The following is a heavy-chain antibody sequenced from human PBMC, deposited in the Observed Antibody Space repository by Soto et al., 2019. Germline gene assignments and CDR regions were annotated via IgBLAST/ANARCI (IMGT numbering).Heavy chain of an antibody. CDR3: ARAPDCGEGSCYRHFDL. D-gene: IGHD2-15*01. CDR1: AFKFSDYY. CDR2: ISGSGDVI. J-gene: IGHJ4*02. Sequence: GGSLRLSCAASAFKFSDYYMSWVRQAPGKGLEWVSYISGSGDVINYADSVKGRFTISRDNDKKSVHLQMDTLRAEDTALYYCARAPDCGEGSCYRHFDLWGQGTRVTVSS. V-gene: IGHV3-11*01.